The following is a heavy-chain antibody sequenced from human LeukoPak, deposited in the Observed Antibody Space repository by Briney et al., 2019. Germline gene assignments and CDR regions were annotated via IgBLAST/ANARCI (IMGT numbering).Heavy chain of an antibody. CDR1: GGSISGTYY. Sequence: SETLSLTCTVSGGSISGTYYWSWIRQPPGKGLEWIGYIYYTGTADSNPSLKSRVTISLDTSKNQFSLNLSSVTAADTAVYYCARRWVYDKRAFDAWGQGTMVTVSS. J-gene: IGHJ3*01. CDR2: IYYTGTA. D-gene: IGHD3-16*01. V-gene: IGHV4-59*08. CDR3: ARRWVYDKRAFDA.